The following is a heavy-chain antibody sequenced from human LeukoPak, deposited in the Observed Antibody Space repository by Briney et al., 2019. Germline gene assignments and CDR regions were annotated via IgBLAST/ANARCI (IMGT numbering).Heavy chain of an antibody. CDR2: IIPIFGTT. J-gene: IGHJ4*02. V-gene: IGHV1-69*05. CDR3: ARGDPAAPSSQFDS. CDR1: GGTFSSYA. Sequence: GSSVKVSCKAYGGTFSSYAISWVRQAPGQGLEWMGGIIPIFGTTFYTQNFQGRVTITTDESTSTAYMELSSLRSEDTAVYYCARGDPAAPSSQFDSWGQGTLVTVSS. D-gene: IGHD6-13*01.